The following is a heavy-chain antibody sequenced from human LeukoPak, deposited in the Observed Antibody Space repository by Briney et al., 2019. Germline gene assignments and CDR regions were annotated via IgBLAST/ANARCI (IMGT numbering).Heavy chain of an antibody. V-gene: IGHV3-66*01. Sequence: GGPLRLSCAASGFTVSRNYMTWVRQAPGKGLEWVSVIYSDGDTYYVDSVKGRFTISRDNSKNTLYLQMNSLRAEDTAVYYCARVAGGQSGNYWWGQGTLVTVSS. CDR3: ARVAGGQSGNYW. D-gene: IGHD1-26*01. J-gene: IGHJ4*02. CDR2: IYSDGDT. CDR1: GFTVSRNY.